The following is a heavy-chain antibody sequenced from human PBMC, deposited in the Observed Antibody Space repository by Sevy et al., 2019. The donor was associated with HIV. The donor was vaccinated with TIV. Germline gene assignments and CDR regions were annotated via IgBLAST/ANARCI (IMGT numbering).Heavy chain of an antibody. D-gene: IGHD3-22*01. V-gene: IGHV1-24*01. J-gene: IGHJ4*02. CDR3: ATTKDYYESSGSPFDY. Sequence: ASVKVSCKVSGKTLSQLSMHWVRQAPGKALEWLGTFDPEDGETRYAQKLQGRVTMTEDTSTDTAYMELRSLRSEDTALYYCATTKDYYESSGSPFDYWGQGTLVTVSS. CDR1: GKTLSQLS. CDR2: FDPEDGET.